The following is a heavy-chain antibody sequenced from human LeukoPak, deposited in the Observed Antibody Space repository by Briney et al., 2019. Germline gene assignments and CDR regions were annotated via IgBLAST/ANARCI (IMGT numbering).Heavy chain of an antibody. CDR3: ARDRRDGDLDY. Sequence: ASVKVSCKASGYSFTGHYIYWVRQAPGQGLEWMGWINAKSGSTNYAQKFQGRVNMTRDTSISTAYMKLSRLRSDDTAVYYCARDRRDGDLDYWGQRTLVTVSS. D-gene: IGHD3-10*01. CDR2: INAKSGST. V-gene: IGHV1-2*02. CDR1: GYSFTGHY. J-gene: IGHJ4*02.